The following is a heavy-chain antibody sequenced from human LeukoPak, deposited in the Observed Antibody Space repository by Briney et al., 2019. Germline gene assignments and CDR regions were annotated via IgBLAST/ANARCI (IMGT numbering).Heavy chain of an antibody. J-gene: IGHJ5*02. V-gene: IGHV3-53*01. CDR2: IYSGGST. CDR3: ARNSYGDLLGDWFDP. Sequence: GGSLRLSCAASGFTFSSYAMSWVRQAPGKGLEWVSVIYSGGSTYYADSVKGRFTISRDNSKNTLYLQMNSLRAEDTAVYYCARNSYGDLLGDWFDPWGQGTLVTVSS. D-gene: IGHD4-17*01. CDR1: GFTFSSYA.